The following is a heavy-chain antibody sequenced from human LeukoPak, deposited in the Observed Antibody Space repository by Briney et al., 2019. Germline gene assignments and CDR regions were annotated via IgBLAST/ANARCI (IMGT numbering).Heavy chain of an antibody. CDR1: GFTFSNYS. Sequence: GGSLRLSCVVSGFTFSNYSMNWVRQAPGTGLGWVSYISSRSSSIYYLDSVKGRFTISRDNAKNSLYLQMNSLRDEDTAVYYCARVIRRFGEFSSDYWGQGTLVTVSS. CDR2: ISSRSSSI. D-gene: IGHD3-10*01. V-gene: IGHV3-48*02. J-gene: IGHJ4*02. CDR3: ARVIRRFGEFSSDY.